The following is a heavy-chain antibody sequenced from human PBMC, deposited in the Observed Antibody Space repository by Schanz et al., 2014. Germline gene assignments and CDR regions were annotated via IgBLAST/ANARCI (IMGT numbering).Heavy chain of an antibody. D-gene: IGHD3-10*01. CDR2: IGVDGTTT. V-gene: IGHV3-23*01. CDR3: AKDRDYCRVSGSYRELEY. CDR1: GFAFSSYG. J-gene: IGHJ4*02. Sequence: EVQLLESGGGLVQPGGSLRLSCLASGFAFSSYGMNWLRQAPGKGLEWVSVIGVDGTTTYYADSVKGRFTISRDNSKNTLYQQMNSLRPEDTAVYYCAKDRDYCRVSGSYRELEYWGQGTLVTVSS.